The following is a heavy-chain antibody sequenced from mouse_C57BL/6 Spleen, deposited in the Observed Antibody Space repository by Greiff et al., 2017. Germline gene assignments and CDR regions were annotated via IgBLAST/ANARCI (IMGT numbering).Heavy chain of an antibody. CDR2: ISSAGDYI. D-gene: IGHD1-1*01. CDR3: TRVYYGTSVLDY. Sequence: DVKLVESGEGLVKPGGSLKLSCAASGFTFSSYAMSWVRQTPEKRLEWVACISSAGDYIYYADTVKGRFTISRDNARNTLYLQMSSQKSENTARYYCTRVYYGTSVLDYWGQGTTLTVSS. V-gene: IGHV5-9-1*02. J-gene: IGHJ2*01. CDR1: GFTFSSYA.